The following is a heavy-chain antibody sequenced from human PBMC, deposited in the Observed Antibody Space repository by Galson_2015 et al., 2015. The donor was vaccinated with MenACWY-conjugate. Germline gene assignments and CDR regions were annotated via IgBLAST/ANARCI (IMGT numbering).Heavy chain of an antibody. J-gene: IGHJ3*01. CDR3: AHRRHWGLREKPDAFDV. CDR2: TYWDDEK. D-gene: IGHD7-27*01. CDR1: GFSLSTNNMG. Sequence: PALVKPPQTLTLTCTFSGFSLSTNNMGVGWIRQPPGKALEWLALTYWDDEKHYNPSLKSRLTITKDTSKNQVVPTLTNMDPVDTGTYYCAHRRHWGLREKPDAFDVWGQGTLVTVSS. V-gene: IGHV2-5*02.